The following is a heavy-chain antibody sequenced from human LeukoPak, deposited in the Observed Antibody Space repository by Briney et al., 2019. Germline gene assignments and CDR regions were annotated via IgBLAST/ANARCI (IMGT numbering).Heavy chain of an antibody. D-gene: IGHD3-9*01. V-gene: IGHV4-34*01. CDR1: GGSFSGYY. J-gene: IGHJ3*02. Sequence: SETLSLTCAVYGGSFSGYYWSWIRQPPGKGLEWIGEINHSGSTNYNPSLKSRVTTSVDTSKNQFSLKLSSVTAADTAVYYCARVANLNYDILTGYPWLSAFDIWGQGTMVTVSS. CDR3: ARVANLNYDILTGYPWLSAFDI. CDR2: INHSGST.